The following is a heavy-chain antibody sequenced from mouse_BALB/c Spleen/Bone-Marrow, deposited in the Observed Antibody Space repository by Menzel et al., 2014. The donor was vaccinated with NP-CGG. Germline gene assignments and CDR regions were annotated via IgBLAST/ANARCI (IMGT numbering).Heavy chain of an antibody. CDR1: GFTFNIYA. CDR2: ISSKSTNYTT. J-gene: IGHJ4*01. CDR3: VRQDYDYPMDY. D-gene: IGHD2-4*01. Sequence: DVKLVESGGGLVQPKGSLKLPCAASGFTFNIYAMNWVRQAPRKGLEWVARISSKSTNYTTCYADSVKDRFTISSDDSQSMLYLQMNSLKTEDTAIYYCVRQDYDYPMDYWGQGTSVTVSS. V-gene: IGHV10-1*01.